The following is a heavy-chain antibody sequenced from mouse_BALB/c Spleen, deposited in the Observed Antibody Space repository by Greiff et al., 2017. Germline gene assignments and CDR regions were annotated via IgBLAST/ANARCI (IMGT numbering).Heavy chain of an antibody. J-gene: IGHJ2*01. CDR3: ARILGEY. CDR2: IDPSNGNT. Sequence: EVKLQESGAELVKPGASVKLSCTASGFNFKANYMHWVKQRPEQGLEWIGRIDPSNGNTKYDPKFQGKATITAHTSSNTASLQLSSLSSEDTAVYYCARILGEYWGQGTTLTVSP. V-gene: IGHV14-3*02. D-gene: IGHD4-1*01. CDR1: GFNFKANY.